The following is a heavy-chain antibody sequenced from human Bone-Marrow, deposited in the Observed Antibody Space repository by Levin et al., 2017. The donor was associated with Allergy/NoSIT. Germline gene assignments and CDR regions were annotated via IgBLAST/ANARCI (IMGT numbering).Heavy chain of an antibody. Sequence: LSLTCTVSGGSISSDNYYWSWVRQAPGKGLEWVSTISGSGAMTHYADSVKGRFSISRDNSKNSMYLQMNTLRAEDAAVYYCARTGHLYTSGWFWFDPWGQGTQVTVS. CDR3: ARTGHLYTSGWFWFDP. CDR1: GGSISSDNYY. D-gene: IGHD6-19*01. V-gene: IGHV3-23*01. CDR2: ISGSGAMT. J-gene: IGHJ5*02.